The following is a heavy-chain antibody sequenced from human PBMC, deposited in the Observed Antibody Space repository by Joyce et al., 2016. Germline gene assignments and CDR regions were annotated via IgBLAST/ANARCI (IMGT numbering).Heavy chain of an antibody. J-gene: IGHJ4*02. CDR3: ARAPRGPGYFDS. CDR1: GDSFTTGGYA. Sequence: QLLLQESGPGLVKTSQTLSLTCAVSGDSFTTGGYAWNWIRQPPGKGLEGIGDIYHSGNTHFTPSLQSRVTISLDRSKSQFSLKLSSVTAVDTAVYYCARAPRGPGYFDSWGQGTLVTVSS. V-gene: IGHV4-30-2*01. D-gene: IGHD3-10*01. CDR2: IYHSGNT.